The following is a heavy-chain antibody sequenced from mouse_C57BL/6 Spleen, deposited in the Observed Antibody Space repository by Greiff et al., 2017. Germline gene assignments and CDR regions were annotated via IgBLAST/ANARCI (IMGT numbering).Heavy chain of an antibody. Sequence: VQLKQSGPELVKPGASVKMSCKASGYTFTDYNMHWVKQSHGKSLEWIGYINPNNGGTSYNQKFKGKATLTVNKSSSTAYMELRSLTSEDSAVYYCARTHYYGSFDYWGQGTTLTVSS. D-gene: IGHD1-1*01. CDR1: GYTFTDYN. J-gene: IGHJ2*01. V-gene: IGHV1-22*01. CDR2: INPNNGGT. CDR3: ARTHYYGSFDY.